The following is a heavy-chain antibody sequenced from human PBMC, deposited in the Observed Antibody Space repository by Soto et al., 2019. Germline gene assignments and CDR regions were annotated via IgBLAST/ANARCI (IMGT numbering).Heavy chain of an antibody. V-gene: IGHV1-3*01. CDR2: INAGNGNT. J-gene: IGHJ5*02. D-gene: IGHD2-15*01. Sequence: GASVKVSCKASGYTFTSYAMHWVRQPPGQRLEWMGWINAGNGNTKYSQKFQGRVTITRDTSASTAYMELSSLRPEDTAVYYCARLRYCSGGSCYSQVGFDPWGQGTLVTVS. CDR1: GYTFTSYA. CDR3: ARLRYCSGGSCYSQVGFDP.